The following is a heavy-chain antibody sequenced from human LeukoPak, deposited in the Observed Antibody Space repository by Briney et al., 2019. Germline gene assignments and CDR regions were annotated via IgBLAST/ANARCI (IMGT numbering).Heavy chain of an antibody. CDR1: GYSFTNYW. Sequence: GESLKISCKGSGYSFTNYWIDWVRQMPGKGLEWMGTIYPGDSDTRYSPSFQGQVTISADKSISTAYLQWSRLKASHTAMYYCARRALDSSGSDYYYMDVWGKGTTVTVSS. CDR3: ARRALDSSGSDYYYMDV. J-gene: IGHJ6*03. D-gene: IGHD6-19*01. V-gene: IGHV5-51*01. CDR2: IYPGDSDT.